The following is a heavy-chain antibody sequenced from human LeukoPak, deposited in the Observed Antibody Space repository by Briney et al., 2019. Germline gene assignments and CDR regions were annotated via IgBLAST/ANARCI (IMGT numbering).Heavy chain of an antibody. CDR1: GFTFSDYY. J-gene: IGHJ4*02. D-gene: IGHD6-13*01. CDR3: ARVIAAAGLTFDY. CDR2: ISSSSSYT. V-gene: IGHV3-11*05. Sequence: GGSLRLSCAASGFTFSDYYMSWINQAPGKGLEWVSYISSSSSYTNYADSVKGRFTISRDNAKNSLYLQMNSLRAEDTAVYYCARVIAAAGLTFDYWGQGTLVTVSS.